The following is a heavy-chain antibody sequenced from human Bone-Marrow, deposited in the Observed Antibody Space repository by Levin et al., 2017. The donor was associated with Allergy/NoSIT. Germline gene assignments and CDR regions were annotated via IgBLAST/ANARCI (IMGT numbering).Heavy chain of an antibody. D-gene: IGHD3-10*01. CDR2: ISHDGSKT. V-gene: IGHV3-30*04. J-gene: IGHJ3*01. CDR3: ARYRSTSPPEGFQAVDL. Sequence: AGGSLRLSCAASGFTFRNYALHWVRQAPGKGLEWVAFISHDGSKTYYADSVKGRFTISRANSKKTVDVHLDSLRADDTAIYYCARYRSTSPPEGFQAVDLWGRGTRVTVS. CDR1: GFTFRNYA.